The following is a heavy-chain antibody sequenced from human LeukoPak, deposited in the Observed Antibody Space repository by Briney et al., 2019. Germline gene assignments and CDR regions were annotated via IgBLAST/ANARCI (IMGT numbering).Heavy chain of an antibody. D-gene: IGHD3-3*01. CDR1: GGTFSSYA. J-gene: IGHJ4*01. Sequence: ASVKVSCKASGGTFSSYAISWVRQAPGQGLEWMGRINPNSGGTNYAQKFQGRVTMTRDTSISTAYMELSRLRSDDAAVYYCARVFGVVLKSLGYWGQGTLVTVSS. CDR2: INPNSGGT. V-gene: IGHV1-2*06. CDR3: ARVFGVVLKSLGY.